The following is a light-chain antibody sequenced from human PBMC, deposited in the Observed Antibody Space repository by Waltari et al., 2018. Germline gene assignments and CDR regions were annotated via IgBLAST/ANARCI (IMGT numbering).Light chain of an antibody. CDR1: QSISSH. CDR3: QHRSDWPWT. CDR2: DAS. J-gene: IGKJ1*01. Sequence: EIVLTQSPATLSLSPGERATLSCRASQSISSHLAWYQQKPGQAPRLLVFDASNRATGIPARFSGAGSGTDFTLSITTLEPEGFAVYYCQHRSDWPWTFGQGTKVEFK. V-gene: IGKV3-11*01.